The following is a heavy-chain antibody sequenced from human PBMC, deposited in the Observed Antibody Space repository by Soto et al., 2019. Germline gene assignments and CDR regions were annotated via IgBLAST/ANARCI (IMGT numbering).Heavy chain of an antibody. CDR3: AKSTYCNGGSCFPQY. V-gene: IGHV3-30*18. Sequence: QVQVEEFGGGVVQPGRSLRLSCAGPTFTFSDFGFHWVRQAPGKGLEWVAMISYDGSDQYYGDSVQGRFTIYRDDSKNTGYLQMNSLRAEDTAMYYCAKSTYCNGGSCFPQYWGPGTLVTVSS. CDR1: TFTFSDFG. CDR2: ISYDGSDQ. D-gene: IGHD2-15*01. J-gene: IGHJ4*02.